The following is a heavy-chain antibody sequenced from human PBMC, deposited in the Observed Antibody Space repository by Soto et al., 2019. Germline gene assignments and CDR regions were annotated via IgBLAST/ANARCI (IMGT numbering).Heavy chain of an antibody. CDR2: IIPILGIA. CDR1: GGTFSSYT. CDR3: ARVRNYYDSSGYYFPGDY. D-gene: IGHD3-22*01. J-gene: IGHJ4*02. Sequence: QVQLVQSGAEVKKPGSSVKVSCKASGGTFSSYTISWVRQAPGQGLEWMGRIIPILGIANYAQKFQGRVTITADKSTSTAYMELSSLRSEDTAVYYCARVRNYYDSSGYYFPGDYWGQGTLVTVSS. V-gene: IGHV1-69*02.